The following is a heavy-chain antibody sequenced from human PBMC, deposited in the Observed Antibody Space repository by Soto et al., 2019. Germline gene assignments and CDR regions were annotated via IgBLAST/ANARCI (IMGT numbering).Heavy chain of an antibody. CDR2: IYYSGST. Sequence: SDTLSLTCTVSGDSISRYYWSWIRQPPGKGLEWIGYIYYSGSTNYNPSLKSRVTISVDTSKNQFSLKLSSVTAADTAVYYCARDKGIAAAGTWWFDPWGQGTLVTVS. J-gene: IGHJ5*02. V-gene: IGHV4-59*01. CDR1: GDSISRYY. CDR3: ARDKGIAAAGTWWFDP. D-gene: IGHD6-13*01.